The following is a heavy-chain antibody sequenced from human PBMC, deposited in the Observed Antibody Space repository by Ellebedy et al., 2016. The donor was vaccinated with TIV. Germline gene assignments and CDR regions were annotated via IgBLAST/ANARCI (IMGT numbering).Heavy chain of an antibody. CDR2: KRSDGRME. CDR1: GFTFSTYG. V-gene: IGHV3-30*02. D-gene: IGHD1-1*01. J-gene: IGHJ4*02. CDR3: TRETNSPPGTLAGTGFDF. Sequence: GGSLRLSCVASGFTFSTYGMHWVRQAPGKGLEWVAFKRSDGRMEYNGDSVKGRFIISRDVSKNTLYLQMNRLRAEDAAMYYCTRETNSPPGTLAGTGFDFWGQGALVIVSS.